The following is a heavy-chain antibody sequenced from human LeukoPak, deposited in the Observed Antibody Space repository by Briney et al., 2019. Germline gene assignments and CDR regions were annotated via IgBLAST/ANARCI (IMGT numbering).Heavy chain of an antibody. CDR3: VRGASSIAALNPFWCFDL. D-gene: IGHD6-6*01. CDR2: INPSGGST. J-gene: IGHJ2*01. CDR1: GYTFTSYY. Sequence: ASVKVSCKPSGYTFTSYYMHWVRQGPGQGVEWMGIINPSGGSTSYAQKFQGRVTMTRDTSTNTVYMELSSLRSEDTAVFYCVRGASSIAALNPFWCFDLWGRGTLVTVSS. V-gene: IGHV1-46*01.